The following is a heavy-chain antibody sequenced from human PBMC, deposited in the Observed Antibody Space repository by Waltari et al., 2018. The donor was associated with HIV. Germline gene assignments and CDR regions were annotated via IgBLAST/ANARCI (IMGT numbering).Heavy chain of an antibody. J-gene: IGHJ6*02. V-gene: IGHV3-23*04. CDR1: GFTFSSYA. CDR3: ATEREYQLPRPYYYYGMDV. Sequence: EVQLVESGGGLVQPGGSLRLSCAASGFTFSSYAMSWVRPAPGKGLEWVSAISGSGGSTYYADSVKGRFTISRDNSKNTLYLQMNSLRAEDTAVYYCATEREYQLPRPYYYYGMDVWGQGTTVTVSS. CDR2: ISGSGGST. D-gene: IGHD2-2*01.